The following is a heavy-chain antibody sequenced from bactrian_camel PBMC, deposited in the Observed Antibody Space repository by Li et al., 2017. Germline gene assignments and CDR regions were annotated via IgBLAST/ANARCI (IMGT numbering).Heavy chain of an antibody. CDR3: AASFTACVARAHYVERYAY. CDR2: IDSDGRT. D-gene: IGHD8*01. J-gene: IGHJ4*01. Sequence: HVQLVESGGGSAQPGGSLRLSCAASGYTYSSYCMGWSRQAPGKEREGVAAIDSDGRTHYADSFQGRFTVSTDNARKFLYLQLNDLEPEDTAVYYCAASFTACVARAHYVERYAYWGQGTQVTVS. CDR1: GYTYSSYC. V-gene: IGHV3S9*01.